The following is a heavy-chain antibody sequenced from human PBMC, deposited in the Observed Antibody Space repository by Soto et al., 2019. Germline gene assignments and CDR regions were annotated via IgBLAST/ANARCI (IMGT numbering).Heavy chain of an antibody. D-gene: IGHD2-21*02. CDR3: ARDKAVVTPNNWFDP. CDR1: GFTFSSYG. J-gene: IGHJ5*02. V-gene: IGHV3-33*01. CDR2: IWYDGSNK. Sequence: QVQLVESGGGVVQPGRSLRLSCAASGFTFSSYGMHWVRQAPGKGLEWVAVIWYDGSNKYYADSVKGRFTISRDNSKNTLYLQMNSLRAEDTAVYYCARDKAVVTPNNWFDPWGQGTLVTVSS.